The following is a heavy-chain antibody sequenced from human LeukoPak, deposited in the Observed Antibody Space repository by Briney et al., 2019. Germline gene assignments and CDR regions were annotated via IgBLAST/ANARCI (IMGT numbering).Heavy chain of an antibody. CDR1: DGSISGYY. Sequence: SETLSLTCTVSDGSISGYYWTWIRQPPGKGLEWIGSTHYTGSTSYSPSLNSRVTISVDMSKNQFSLRLNSVTAADTAVYYCARLSGSYSLYYYYMDVWGRGTTVTVSS. CDR2: THYTGST. V-gene: IGHV4-59*01. J-gene: IGHJ6*03. D-gene: IGHD1-26*01. CDR3: ARLSGSYSLYYYYMDV.